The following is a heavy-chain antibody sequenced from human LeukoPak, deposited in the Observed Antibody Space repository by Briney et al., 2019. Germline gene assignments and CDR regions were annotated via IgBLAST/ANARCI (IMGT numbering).Heavy chain of an antibody. J-gene: IGHJ4*02. Sequence: GGSLRLSCAASGFTFSSYSMHWVRQAPGKGLEWVSSISSSSSYIYYADSVKGRFTISRDNAKNSLYLQMNSLRAEVTAVYYCARSAGIATAVNFDCGGQGTLVTVSS. CDR3: ARSAGIATAVNFDC. D-gene: IGHD5-24*01. V-gene: IGHV3-21*01. CDR2: ISSSSSYI. CDR1: GFTFSSYS.